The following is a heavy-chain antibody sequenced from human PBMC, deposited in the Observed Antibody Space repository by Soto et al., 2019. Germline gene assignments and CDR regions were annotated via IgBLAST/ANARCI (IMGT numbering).Heavy chain of an antibody. J-gene: IGHJ6*02. CDR1: GYTFTSYG. Sequence: QVQLVQSGAEVKKPGASVKVSCKASGYTFTSYGISWVRQAPGQGLEWMGWISAYNGNTNYAQKLQGRVTMTTNTSQSTAFLELRGLRFDDTARDYLAKRQSLPFGYGMDVWGQGTTGNVSS. CDR3: AKRQSLPFGYGMDV. CDR2: ISAYNGNT. D-gene: IGHD6-19*01. V-gene: IGHV1-18*01.